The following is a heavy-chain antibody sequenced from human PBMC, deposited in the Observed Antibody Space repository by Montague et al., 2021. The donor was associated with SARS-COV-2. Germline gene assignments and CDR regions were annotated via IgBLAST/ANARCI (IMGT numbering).Heavy chain of an antibody. J-gene: IGHJ4*02. CDR3: ARGGGHSYGALDS. D-gene: IGHD5-18*01. CDR2: INHSGST. Sequence: SETLSLTCVVYGGSFSGYYWSWIRQPPGKGLEWIGEINHSGSTNYNPSLKSRVTISVDTSKKQFSLRLNSVTAADTAVYYCARGGGHSYGALDSWGQGTLVTVSS. CDR1: GGSFSGYY. V-gene: IGHV4-34*01.